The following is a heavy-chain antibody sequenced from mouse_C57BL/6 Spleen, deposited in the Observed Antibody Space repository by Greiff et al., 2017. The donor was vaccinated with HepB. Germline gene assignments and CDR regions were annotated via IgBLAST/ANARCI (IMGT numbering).Heavy chain of an antibody. V-gene: IGHV1-42*01. Sequence: VQLQQSGPELVKPGASVKISCKASGYSFTGYYMNWVKQSPEKSLEWIGEINPSTGGTTYNQKFKAKATLTVDKSSSTAYMQLKSLTSEDSAVYYCARGGNRFAYWGQGALVTVSA. CDR3: ARGGNRFAY. CDR1: GYSFTGYY. D-gene: IGHD2-1*01. CDR2: INPSTGGT. J-gene: IGHJ3*01.